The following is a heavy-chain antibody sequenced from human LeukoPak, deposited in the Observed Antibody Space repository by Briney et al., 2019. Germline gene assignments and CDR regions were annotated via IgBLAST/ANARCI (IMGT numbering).Heavy chain of an antibody. CDR1: GYSFSSYG. CDR2: IIPLLGTA. D-gene: IGHD6-19*01. Sequence: SVKVSCKASGYSFSSYGISWVRQAPGQGLEWMGGIIPLLGTANYAQKFQGRVTITADDSTSTAYMELSSLRSEDTAVYYCARSSYHLRYSSGWYYWGQGTLVTVSS. V-gene: IGHV1-69*13. J-gene: IGHJ4*02. CDR3: ARSSYHLRYSSGWYY.